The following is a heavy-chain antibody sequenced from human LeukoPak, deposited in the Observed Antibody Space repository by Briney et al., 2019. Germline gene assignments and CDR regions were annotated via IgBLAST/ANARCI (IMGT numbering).Heavy chain of an antibody. V-gene: IGHV3-30*03. CDR1: GFTFSSYG. J-gene: IGHJ6*03. CDR3: AREYCTSTTCPHMDV. Sequence: GGSLRLSCAASGFTFSSYGMHWVRQAPGKGLEWVAVISYDGSNKYYADSVKGRFTISRDNSKNTLDLQKNSLRPDDTAVYYCAREYCTSTTCPHMDVWGRGTTVTVSS. CDR2: ISYDGSNK. D-gene: IGHD2-2*01.